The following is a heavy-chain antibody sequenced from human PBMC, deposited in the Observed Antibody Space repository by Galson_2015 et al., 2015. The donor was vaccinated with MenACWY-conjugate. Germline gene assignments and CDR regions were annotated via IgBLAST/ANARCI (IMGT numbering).Heavy chain of an antibody. Sequence: SVKVSCKASDYTFTSYDITWVRQAPGQGLEWMGWISASNGHTNYAQNLQGRVTMTADTSTNTAYMELRSLRSDDTAVFYCARAVRGTWGIYDYWGQGTLVTVSS. CDR3: ARAVRGTWGIYDY. CDR1: DYTFTSYD. V-gene: IGHV1-18*01. D-gene: IGHD3-10*02. J-gene: IGHJ4*02. CDR2: ISASNGHT.